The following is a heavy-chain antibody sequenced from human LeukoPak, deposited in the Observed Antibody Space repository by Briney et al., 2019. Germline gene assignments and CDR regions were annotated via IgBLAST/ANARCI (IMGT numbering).Heavy chain of an antibody. V-gene: IGHV3-23*01. CDR2: ISGSGGST. Sequence: QSGGSLRLSCAASGFTFSSYAMSWVRQGPGKGVEWVSDISGSGGSTYYADSVKGRFTISRDNSKNTLYLQMNSLRAEDTAVYYCAKHHQLRYFDWLLFPPYYYDGMDVWGQGTTVTVSS. CDR3: AKHHQLRYFDWLLFPPYYYDGMDV. CDR1: GFTFSSYA. J-gene: IGHJ6*02. D-gene: IGHD3-9*01.